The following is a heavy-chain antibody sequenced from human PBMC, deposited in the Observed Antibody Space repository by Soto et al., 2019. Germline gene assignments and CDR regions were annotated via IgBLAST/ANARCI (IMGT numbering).Heavy chain of an antibody. D-gene: IGHD3-22*01. Sequence: ASVKVSCKASGYTFTSYGISWVRQAPGQGLEWMGWISAYNGNTNYAQKLQGRVTMTTDTSTSTAYMELRSLRSDDTAVYYCARDRSDYYYSSGYPDYFDYWGQGTLVTVSS. V-gene: IGHV1-18*01. J-gene: IGHJ4*02. CDR2: ISAYNGNT. CDR1: GYTFTSYG. CDR3: ARDRSDYYYSSGYPDYFDY.